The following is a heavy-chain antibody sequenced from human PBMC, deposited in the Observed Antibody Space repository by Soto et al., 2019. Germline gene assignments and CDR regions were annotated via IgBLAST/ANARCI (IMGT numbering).Heavy chain of an antibody. CDR3: ARRRRTDMDDIFLMHDFDF. CDR1: GFTFSDYY. CDR2: INRNGKNR. V-gene: IGHV3-11*01. Sequence: QVQLVESGGGLVKPGGSLRLSCAASGFTFSDYYMSWIRQAPGRGLEWLSYINRNGKNRDYADSVRGRFTISRDNAKTSLYLEMNGLSVEDTAVYYCARRRRTDMDDIFLMHDFDFWGQGTLVTVSS. D-gene: IGHD3-9*01. J-gene: IGHJ4*02.